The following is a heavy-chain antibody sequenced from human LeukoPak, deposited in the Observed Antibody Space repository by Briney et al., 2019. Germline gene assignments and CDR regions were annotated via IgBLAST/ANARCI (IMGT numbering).Heavy chain of an antibody. J-gene: IGHJ5*02. CDR2: ISGIGDSI. Sequence: GGSLRLSCAASGFTFSSYEMNWVRQAPGKGREWVSFISGIGDSIYYADSVKGRFTISRDNAKNSLYLQMNSLRAEDTAVYFCARDRWFDPWGQGTLVTVSS. CDR3: ARDRWFDP. V-gene: IGHV3-48*03. CDR1: GFTFSSYE.